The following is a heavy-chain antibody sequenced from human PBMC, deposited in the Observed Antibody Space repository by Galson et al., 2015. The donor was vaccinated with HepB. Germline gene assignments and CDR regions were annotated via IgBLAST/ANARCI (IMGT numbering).Heavy chain of an antibody. D-gene: IGHD6-19*01. CDR3: ASQQWLDGGFDY. J-gene: IGHJ4*02. CDR1: GGSFSGYY. CDR2: INHSGST. Sequence: TLSLTCAVYGGSFSGYYWSWIRQPPGKGLEWIGEINHSGSTNYNPSLKSRVTISVDTSKNQFSLKLSSVTAADTAVYYCASQQWLDGGFDYWGQGTLVTVSS. V-gene: IGHV4-34*01.